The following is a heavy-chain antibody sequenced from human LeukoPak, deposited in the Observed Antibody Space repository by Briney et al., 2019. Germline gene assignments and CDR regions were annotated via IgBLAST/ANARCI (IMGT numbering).Heavy chain of an antibody. Sequence: GGSLRLSCAASGFTFSDYYMTWIRQAPGKGLEWVSYITSSGSRTYYADSVKGRFTISRDNAKNSLYLQINSLRADDTAVYYCAKEGGDYYDSSGYVDYWGQGTQVTVSS. CDR2: ITSSGSRT. V-gene: IGHV3-11*04. CDR3: AKEGGDYYDSSGYVDY. D-gene: IGHD3-22*01. J-gene: IGHJ4*02. CDR1: GFTFSDYY.